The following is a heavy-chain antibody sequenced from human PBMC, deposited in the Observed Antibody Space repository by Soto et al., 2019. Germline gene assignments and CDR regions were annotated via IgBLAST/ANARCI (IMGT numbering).Heavy chain of an antibody. CDR1: GFTFSSYW. J-gene: IGHJ4*02. CDR2: IKQDGSEK. Sequence: GGSLRLSCAASGFTFSSYWMSWVRQAPGKGLEWVANIKQDGSEKYYVDSVKGRFTISRDNAKNSLYLQMNSLRAEDTAVYYCARVNLSGGFYPEYYFDYWGQGTLVTVSS. CDR3: ARVNLSGGFYPEYYFDY. V-gene: IGHV3-7*01.